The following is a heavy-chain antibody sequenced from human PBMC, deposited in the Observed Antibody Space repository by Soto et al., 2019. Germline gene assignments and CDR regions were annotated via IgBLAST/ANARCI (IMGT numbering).Heavy chain of an antibody. Sequence: QLQLQESGPELVKPSETLSLNCIVSGGSISSSSYYWGWIRQPPGKGLEWIGSFLYSGSTYYNPSLKSRVTISVDTSRNQFSLKLTSVTAADTAVYYCATQSWNYVCFDYWGQGTLVTVSS. J-gene: IGHJ4*02. CDR3: ATQSWNYVCFDY. D-gene: IGHD1-7*01. V-gene: IGHV4-39*01. CDR2: FLYSGST. CDR1: GGSISSSSYY.